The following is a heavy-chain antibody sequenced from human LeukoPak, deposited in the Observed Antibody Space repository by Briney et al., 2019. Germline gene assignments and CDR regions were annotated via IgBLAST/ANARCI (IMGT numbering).Heavy chain of an antibody. CDR2: IYYSGST. V-gene: IGHV4-39*07. D-gene: IGHD2-2*01. CDR1: GGSISSSSYY. J-gene: IGHJ5*02. Sequence: SETLSLTCTVSGGSISSSSYYWGWIRQPPGKGLEWIGSIYYSGSTYYNPSLKSRVTISVDTSKNQFSLKLSSVTAADTAVYYCARVGLDIVVVPAALNNNWFDPWGQGTLVTVPS. CDR3: ARVGLDIVVVPAALNNNWFDP.